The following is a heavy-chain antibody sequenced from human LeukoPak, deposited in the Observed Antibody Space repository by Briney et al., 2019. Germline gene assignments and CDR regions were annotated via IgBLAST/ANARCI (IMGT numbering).Heavy chain of an antibody. CDR2: IYYSGSA. J-gene: IGHJ3*02. D-gene: IGHD1-26*01. Sequence: SETLSLTCTVSGDSINSANYYWGWIRQPPGKGLEWIGSIYYSGSAYYSSSLKSRVTILVDTSKNQFSLKLSSVTAADTAVYYCARDSVGGTGHDAFDIWGQGTMATVSS. CDR3: ARDSVGGTGHDAFDI. V-gene: IGHV4-39*07. CDR1: GDSINSANYY.